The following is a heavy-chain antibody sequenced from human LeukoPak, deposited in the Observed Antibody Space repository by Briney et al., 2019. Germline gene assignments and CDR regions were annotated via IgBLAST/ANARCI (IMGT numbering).Heavy chain of an antibody. J-gene: IGHJ4*02. V-gene: IGHV4-34*01. CDR1: GGSFSGYY. CDR3: ARRTTWWSLDY. Sequence: PSETLSLTCAVYGGSFSGYYWSWIRQPPGKGLEWIGEINHSGSTNYNPSLKSRVTISVDTSKNQFSLKLSSVTAADTAVYYCARRTTWWSLDYWGQGTLVTVSS. CDR2: INHSGST. D-gene: IGHD2-15*01.